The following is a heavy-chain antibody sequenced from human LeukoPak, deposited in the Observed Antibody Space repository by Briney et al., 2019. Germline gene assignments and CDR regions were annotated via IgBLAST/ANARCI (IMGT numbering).Heavy chain of an antibody. J-gene: IGHJ4*02. V-gene: IGHV4-39*07. CDR3: ARLHCSGGTCYADY. CDR2: IYYSGIT. Sequence: SETLSLTCSISGGSISRSDYYWGWIRQPPGKGLDWLGCIYYSGITYYKPSLKSRVTISVDTSRNQFFLKLSSVTAADTAMYYCARLHCSGGTCYADYWGQGSLVAVSS. CDR1: GGSISRSDYY. D-gene: IGHD2-15*01.